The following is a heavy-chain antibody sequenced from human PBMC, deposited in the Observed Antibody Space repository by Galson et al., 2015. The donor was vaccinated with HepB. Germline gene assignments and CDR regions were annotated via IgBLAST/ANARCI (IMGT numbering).Heavy chain of an antibody. J-gene: IGHJ5*02. V-gene: IGHV3-30*02. D-gene: IGHD5-18*01. Sequence: SLRLSCAASGFTFSSYGMHWVRQAPGKGLEWVAFIRYDGSNKYYADSVKGRFTISRDNSKNTLYLQMNSLRAEDTAVYYCARSTAMGTAFESNRFDPWGQGTLVTVSS. CDR1: GFTFSSYG. CDR3: ARSTAMGTAFESNRFDP. CDR2: IRYDGSNK.